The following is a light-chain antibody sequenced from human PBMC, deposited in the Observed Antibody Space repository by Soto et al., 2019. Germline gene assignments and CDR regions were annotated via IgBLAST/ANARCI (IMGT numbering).Light chain of an antibody. CDR3: HQCAHSPLT. V-gene: IGKV3-20*01. J-gene: IGKJ1*01. Sequence: IVLTQSPATLSLSPGERATLSCRASHSVPKDSLAWYQQKPGQPPRLIIDDAVNRATGVPDRFIGSGSGTDFTLTISRLEPEDLAVYYCHQCAHSPLTFGQGTKVEIK. CDR2: DAV. CDR1: HSVPKDS.